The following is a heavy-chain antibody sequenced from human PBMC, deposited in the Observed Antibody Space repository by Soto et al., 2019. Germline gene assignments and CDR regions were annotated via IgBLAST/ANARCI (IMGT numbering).Heavy chain of an antibody. D-gene: IGHD1-26*01. CDR1: GGTFSSYA. CDR3: AKAAGTRPVTRDY. V-gene: IGHV1-69*13. CDR2: IIPIFGTA. J-gene: IGHJ4*01. Sequence: ASVKVSCKASGGTFSSYAISWVRQAPGQGLEWMGGIIPIFGTANYAQKVQGRVTITADESTSTAYMELSSLRFEDTAVHYCAKAAGTRPVTRDYGCHGTLVTVSA.